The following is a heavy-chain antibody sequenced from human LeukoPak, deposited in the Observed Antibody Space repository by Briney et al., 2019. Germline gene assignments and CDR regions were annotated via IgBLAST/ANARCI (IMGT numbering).Heavy chain of an antibody. CDR2: ISSSSSYI. V-gene: IGHV3-21*01. D-gene: IGHD6-13*01. CDR1: GFTFSSYS. J-gene: IGHJ4*02. CDR3: AREQQLVPDY. Sequence: GGSLRLSCAASGFTFSSYSMNWVRQASGKGLEWVSSISSSSSYIYYADSVKGRFTISRDNAKNSLYLQMNSLRAEDTAVYYCAREQQLVPDYWGQGTLVTVSS.